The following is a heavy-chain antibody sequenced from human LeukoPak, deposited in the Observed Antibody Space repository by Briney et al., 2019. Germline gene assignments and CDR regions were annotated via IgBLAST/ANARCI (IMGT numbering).Heavy chain of an antibody. CDR2: IGTSGDT. CDR1: GFTFNIYP. Sequence: SGGSLRLSFVASGFTFNIYPITSVRQSPGNGLEWVSTIGTSGDTYYADSVKGRFTISRDDSKNTLYLQMHSLGAEDTAVYYCAKSRIVDRRGYLDYWGQGTLVTVSS. D-gene: IGHD2-15*01. J-gene: IGHJ4*02. CDR3: AKSRIVDRRGYLDY. V-gene: IGHV3-23*01.